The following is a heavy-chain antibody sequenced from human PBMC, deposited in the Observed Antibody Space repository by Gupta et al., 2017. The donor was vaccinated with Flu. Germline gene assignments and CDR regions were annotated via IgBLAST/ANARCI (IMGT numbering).Heavy chain of an antibody. CDR1: GSTFGDYY. CDR3: ARVPDRHDVFDL. Sequence: QEQLVQSGGHLVKPGGSLRLSCAGSGSTFGDYYMSWVRQAPQKGLEWIAYISSNGADAIYADSVRGRFTISRDNAKRSLDLQMDSLRGDDTAVYYCARVPDRHDVFDLWGQGTMVTVSS. D-gene: IGHD3-3*01. V-gene: IGHV3-11*05. J-gene: IGHJ3*01. CDR2: ISSNGADA.